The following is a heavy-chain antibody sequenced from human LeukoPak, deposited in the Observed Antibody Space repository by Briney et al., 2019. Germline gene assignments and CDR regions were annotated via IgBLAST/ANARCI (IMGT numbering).Heavy chain of an antibody. CDR1: GFTVSDTY. CDR3: ARDGYITNWGLTN. CDR2: IYSDGAT. J-gene: IGHJ4*02. V-gene: IGHV3-53*01. D-gene: IGHD7-27*01. Sequence: PGGSLRLSCAASGFTVSDTYMSWVRQAPGKGLECVSVIYSDGATYYADSVKGRFTISRDNSKNTLYLQMNTLSAEGTAVYYCARDGYITNWGLTNWGQGTLVTVSS.